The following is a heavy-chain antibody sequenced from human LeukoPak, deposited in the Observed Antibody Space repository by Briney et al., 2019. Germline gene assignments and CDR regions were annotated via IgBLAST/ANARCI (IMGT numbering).Heavy chain of an antibody. Sequence: ASVKVSCKVSGYTLTELSMHWVRQAPGKGLEWMGGFDPEDGETIYAQKFQGRVTMTGDTSTDTAYMELSSLRSEDTAVYYCAAIVGAPYWGQGTLVTVSS. D-gene: IGHD1-26*01. J-gene: IGHJ4*02. V-gene: IGHV1-24*01. CDR3: AAIVGAPY. CDR2: FDPEDGET. CDR1: GYTLTELS.